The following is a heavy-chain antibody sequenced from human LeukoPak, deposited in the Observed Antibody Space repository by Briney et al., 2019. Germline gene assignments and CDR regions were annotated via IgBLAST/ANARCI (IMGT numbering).Heavy chain of an antibody. D-gene: IGHD4-17*01. CDR2: IYYSGST. J-gene: IGHJ3*02. Sequence: PSETLSLTCTVSGGSLSSYYWSWIRQPPGKGLEWIGYIYYSGSTNYNPSLKSRVTISVDTSKNQFSLKLSSVTAADTAVYYCATRLDGDYGAFDIWGQGTMVTVSS. CDR3: ATRLDGDYGAFDI. V-gene: IGHV4-59*01. CDR1: GGSLSSYY.